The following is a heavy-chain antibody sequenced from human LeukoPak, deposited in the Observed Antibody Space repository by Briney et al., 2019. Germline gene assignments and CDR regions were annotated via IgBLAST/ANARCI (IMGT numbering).Heavy chain of an antibody. CDR1: GGSISSGGYY. D-gene: IGHD6-19*01. V-gene: IGHV4-31*03. Sequence: SETLSLTCTVSGGSISSGGYYWSWIRQHPGKGLEWIGYIYYSGSTYYNPSLKSRVTISVDTSKNQFSLKLSSVTAADTAVYYCARQGTSSGWYFYYFDYWGQGTLVTVSS. J-gene: IGHJ4*02. CDR3: ARQGTSSGWYFYYFDY. CDR2: IYYSGST.